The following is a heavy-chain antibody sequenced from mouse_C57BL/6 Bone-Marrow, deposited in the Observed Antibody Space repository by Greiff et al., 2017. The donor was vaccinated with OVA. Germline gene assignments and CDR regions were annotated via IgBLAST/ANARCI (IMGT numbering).Heavy chain of an antibody. D-gene: IGHD2-3*01. Sequence: QVQLQQSGAELVKPGASVKMSCKASGYTFTSYWITWVKQRPGQGLEWIGDIYPGSGSTNYNEKFKSKATLTVDTSSSTAYMQLSSLTSEDSAVYYCARWLLRRYYYAMDYWGQGTSVTVSS. V-gene: IGHV1-55*01. J-gene: IGHJ4*01. CDR3: ARWLLRRYYYAMDY. CDR2: IYPGSGST. CDR1: GYTFTSYW.